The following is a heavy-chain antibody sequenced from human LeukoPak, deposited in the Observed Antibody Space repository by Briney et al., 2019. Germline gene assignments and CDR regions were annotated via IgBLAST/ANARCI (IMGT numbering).Heavy chain of an antibody. CDR2: ISSSSSYI. D-gene: IGHD3-22*01. CDR1: GFTFITYS. J-gene: IGHJ4*02. V-gene: IGHV3-21*01. CDR3: ARAAPTRTLIGSGADY. Sequence: PGGSLRLSCAASGFTFITYSMNWVRQAPGKGLEWVSFISSSSSYIYYADSVKGRFTISRDNARNSLYLQMNSLRVEDTAVYYCARAAPTRTLIGSGADYWGQGTLVSVSS.